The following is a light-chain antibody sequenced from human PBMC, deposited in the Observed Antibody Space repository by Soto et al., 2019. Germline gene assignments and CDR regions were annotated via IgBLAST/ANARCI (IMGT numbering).Light chain of an antibody. CDR1: SSDVGGYNY. Sequence: QSALTQRPSASGSPGQSVTISCTGTSSDVGGYNYVSWYQQHPGKAPKLMIYEVSKRPSGVPDRFSGSKSGNTASLTVSGLQAEDEADYYCSSYAGSNNLGFGGGTKVTVL. CDR2: EVS. V-gene: IGLV2-8*01. J-gene: IGLJ2*01. CDR3: SSYAGSNNLG.